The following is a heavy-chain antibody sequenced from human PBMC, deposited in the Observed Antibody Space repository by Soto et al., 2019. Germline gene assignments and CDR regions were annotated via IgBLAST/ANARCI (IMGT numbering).Heavy chain of an antibody. CDR1: GGTFSSYS. CDR2: IIPISGTA. Sequence: QVQLVQSGAELKKPGSSVKVSCTASGGTFSSYSVSWVRQAPGQGLEWMGGIIPISGTADYAQRFQGRVTITADESMTPAYMELDNLTSEYTAVYFCARAIPDWLDPWGQGTLVTVSS. CDR3: ARAIPDWLDP. D-gene: IGHD2-21*01. J-gene: IGHJ5*02. V-gene: IGHV1-69*01.